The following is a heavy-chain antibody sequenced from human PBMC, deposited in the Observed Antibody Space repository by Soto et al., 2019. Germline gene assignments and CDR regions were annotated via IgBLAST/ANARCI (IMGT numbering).Heavy chain of an antibody. CDR2: IRPHSGAT. D-gene: IGHD2-8*01. CDR1: GYTFTGNY. V-gene: IGHV1-2*04. J-gene: IGHJ5*02. CDR3: VREGVGPTYGWFDP. Sequence: QVRLVQSGAEVKKPGASVKVSCEDTGYTFTGNYLHWVRQAPGQGLEWMGWIRPHSGATKYAQKFQGWVTMTRDTSISTAYLDLSSLKSNDPAVYYCVREGVGPTYGWFDPWGQGTLVTVSS.